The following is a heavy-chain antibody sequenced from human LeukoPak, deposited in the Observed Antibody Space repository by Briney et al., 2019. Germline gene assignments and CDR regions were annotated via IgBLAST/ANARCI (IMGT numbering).Heavy chain of an antibody. D-gene: IGHD6-19*01. CDR3: ARDLGSGWYQAEYFQD. Sequence: PGGSLRLSCAASGFTFSSYEMNWVRQAPGKGLEWVSYISSSGSTIYYADSVKGRFTISRDNARNSLYLQMNSLRAEDTAVYYCARDLGSGWYQAEYFQDWGQGTLVTVSS. V-gene: IGHV3-48*03. CDR1: GFTFSSYE. CDR2: ISSSGSTI. J-gene: IGHJ1*01.